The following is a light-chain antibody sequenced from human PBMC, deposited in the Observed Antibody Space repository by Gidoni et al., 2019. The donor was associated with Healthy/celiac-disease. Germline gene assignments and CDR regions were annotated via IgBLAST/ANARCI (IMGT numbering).Light chain of an antibody. J-gene: IGKJ2*01. Sequence: VSLGERATINCKSSQSVLYSSNNKNYLAWYQQKPGQPPKLLIYWASTRESGVPDRFSGSGSGTDFTLTISSLQAEDVAVYYCQQYYSTPYTFGQXTKLEIK. CDR3: QQYYSTPYT. V-gene: IGKV4-1*01. CDR2: WAS. CDR1: QSVLYSSNNKNY.